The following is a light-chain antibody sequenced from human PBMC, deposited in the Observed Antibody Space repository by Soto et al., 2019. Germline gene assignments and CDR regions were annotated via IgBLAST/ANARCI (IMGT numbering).Light chain of an antibody. CDR3: QQSSSPPWT. CDR1: QIIRTY. Sequence: DIQMTQSPSSLSASVGARVTITCRASQIIRTYLHWYQHKPGKAPKLLIYCASSLHSGVPSRFSGSGSGTEFTLTISSLQPEDFATYYCQQSSSPPWTFGPGTKVEIK. J-gene: IGKJ1*01. CDR2: CAS. V-gene: IGKV1-39*01.